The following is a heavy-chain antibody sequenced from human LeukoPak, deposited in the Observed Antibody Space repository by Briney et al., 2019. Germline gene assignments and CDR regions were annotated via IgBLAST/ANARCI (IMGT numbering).Heavy chain of an antibody. CDR2: ISYSSTYI. CDR1: GFTFSTYS. J-gene: IGHJ2*01. CDR3: ASTPSVGNYYPWYFDL. V-gene: IGHV3-21*01. Sequence: GGSLRLSCAASGFTFSTYSMNWVRQAPGKGLEWVSSISYSSTYIYYADSVKGRFTISRDNAKNSLYLQMNSLRAEDTAVYYCASTPSVGNYYPWYFDLWGRGTLVTASS. D-gene: IGHD1-26*01.